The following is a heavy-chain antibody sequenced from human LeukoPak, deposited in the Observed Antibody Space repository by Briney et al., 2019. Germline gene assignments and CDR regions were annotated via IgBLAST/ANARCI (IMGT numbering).Heavy chain of an antibody. Sequence: GWSLTLSCVASGFTVSSNYMRWVRQAPGKGLEGVAVIYSGGRTYYADSVKGRLTISRHNSKNTLYLQMNSLRAEDTAVYYCARVEPPAGCFDPWGQGTLVTVSS. J-gene: IGHJ5*02. V-gene: IGHV3-53*01. CDR2: IYSGGRT. CDR1: GFTVSSNY. D-gene: IGHD6-25*01. CDR3: ARVEPPAGCFDP.